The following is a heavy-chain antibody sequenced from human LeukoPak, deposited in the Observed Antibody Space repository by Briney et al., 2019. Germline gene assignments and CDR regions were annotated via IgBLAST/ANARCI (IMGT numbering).Heavy chain of an antibody. CDR1: GYTFTGYY. V-gene: IGHV1-2*04. CDR2: INPNSGGT. CDR3: ARPFRTDDEGFGVFDI. D-gene: IGHD2-8*01. J-gene: IGHJ3*02. Sequence: ASVKVSCKASGYTFTGYYMHWVRQAPGQGLEWMGWINPNSGGTNYAQKFQGWVTMTRDTSISTAYMELSRLRSDDTAVYYCARPFRTDDEGFGVFDIWGQGTMVTVSS.